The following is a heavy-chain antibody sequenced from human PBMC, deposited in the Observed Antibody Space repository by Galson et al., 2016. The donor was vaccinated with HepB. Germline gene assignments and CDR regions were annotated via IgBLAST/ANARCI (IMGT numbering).Heavy chain of an antibody. CDR1: GFTVSTKY. CDR2: IYSGGST. D-gene: IGHD2-2*01. CDR3: ARDLVVAGYFDY. V-gene: IGHV3-53*01. J-gene: IGHJ4*02. Sequence: SLRLSCAASGFTVSTKYMSWVRQAPGKGLEWVSVIYSGGSTYYADSVRGRFTTSRDNSKNTLYLQMNSLRAEDTAVYYCARDLVVAGYFDYWGQGTLVTVSS.